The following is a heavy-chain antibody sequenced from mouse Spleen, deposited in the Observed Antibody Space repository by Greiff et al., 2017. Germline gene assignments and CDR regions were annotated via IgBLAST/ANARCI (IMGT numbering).Heavy chain of an antibody. CDR1: GYTFTSYW. CDR3: ARGYDGSPYAMDY. Sequence: VQLQQPGAELVKPGASVKLSCKASGYTFTSYWMQWVKQRPGQGLEWIGEIDPSDSYTNYNQKFKGKATLTVDTSSSTAYMQLSSLTSEDSAVYYCARGYDGSPYAMDYWGQGTSVTVSS. D-gene: IGHD2-1*01. CDR2: IDPSDSYT. J-gene: IGHJ4*01. V-gene: IGHV1-50*01.